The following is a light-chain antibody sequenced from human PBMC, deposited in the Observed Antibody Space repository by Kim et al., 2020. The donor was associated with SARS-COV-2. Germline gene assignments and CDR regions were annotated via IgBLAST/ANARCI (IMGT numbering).Light chain of an antibody. Sequence: SVGDRVTIPCRASQGISSFLAWYQQKPGKAPKLLIYGASTLQSGVPSRFSGSGSGTEFTLTISSLQPEDFATYYCQQLNSYPRLTFGGGTKVDIK. CDR2: GAS. V-gene: IGKV1-9*01. CDR1: QGISSF. J-gene: IGKJ4*01. CDR3: QQLNSYPRLT.